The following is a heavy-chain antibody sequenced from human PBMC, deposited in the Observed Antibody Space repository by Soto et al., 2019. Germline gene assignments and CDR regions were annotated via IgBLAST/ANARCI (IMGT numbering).Heavy chain of an antibody. J-gene: IGHJ4*02. CDR2: ISAYNGNT. CDR1: GYTFTSYG. CDR3: AREAAAGTLDY. Sequence: QVQLVQSGAEVKKPGASVKVSCKASGYTFTSYGISWVRQAPGQGLEWMGWISAYNGNTNHAQNLQGRVTVTTDTSTSTAYMELRSLRSDGTAVHYCAREAAAGTLDYWGQGTLVTVSS. D-gene: IGHD6-13*01. V-gene: IGHV1-18*01.